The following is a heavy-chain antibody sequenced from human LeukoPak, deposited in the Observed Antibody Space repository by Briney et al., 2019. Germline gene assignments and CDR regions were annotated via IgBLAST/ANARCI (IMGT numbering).Heavy chain of an antibody. J-gene: IGHJ4*02. CDR2: IYHSGST. D-gene: IGHD1-7*01. CDR1: GGSISSGGYY. CDR3: ARVVVGLELRD. Sequence: PSQTLSLTCTVSGGSISSGGYYWSWIRQPPGKGLEWIGYIYHSGSTYYNPSLKSRVTISVDRSKNQFSLKLSSVTAADTAVYYCARVVVGLELRDWGQGTLVTVSS. V-gene: IGHV4-30-2*01.